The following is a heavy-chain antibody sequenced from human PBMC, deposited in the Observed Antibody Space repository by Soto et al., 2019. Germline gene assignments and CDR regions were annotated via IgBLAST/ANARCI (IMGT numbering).Heavy chain of an antibody. J-gene: IGHJ4*02. CDR3: ARAAYYDILTGYWNPYYFDY. V-gene: IGHV4-31*03. CDR1: GGSISSGGYY. D-gene: IGHD3-9*01. CDR2: IYYSGST. Sequence: SETLSLTCTVSGGSISSGGYYWSWIRQHPGKGLEWIGYIYYSGSTYYNPSLKSRVTISVDTSKNQFSLKLSSVTAADTAVYYCARAAYYDILTGYWNPYYFDYWGQGTLVTVSS.